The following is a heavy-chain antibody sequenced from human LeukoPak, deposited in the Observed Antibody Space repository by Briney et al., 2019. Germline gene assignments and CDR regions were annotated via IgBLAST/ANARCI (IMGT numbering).Heavy chain of an antibody. J-gene: IGHJ3*02. CDR3: ARTPWAEWELPRQDAFDI. D-gene: IGHD1-26*01. V-gene: IGHV1-2*02. Sequence: ASVKVSCKASGYTFTGYYMHWVRQAPGQGLEWMGWINPNSGGTNYAQKFQGRVTMTRDTSISTAYMELSRLRSDDTAVYYCARTPWAEWELPRQDAFDIWGQGTMVTVSS. CDR1: GYTFTGYY. CDR2: INPNSGGT.